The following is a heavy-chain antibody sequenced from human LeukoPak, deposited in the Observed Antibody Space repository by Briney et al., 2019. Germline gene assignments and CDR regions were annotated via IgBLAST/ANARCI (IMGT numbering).Heavy chain of an antibody. D-gene: IGHD6-13*01. CDR1: GGSISSYY. J-gene: IGHJ2*01. CDR2: IYYSGST. CDR3: ARTCGSSGLGYFDL. Sequence: PETLSLTCTVSGGSISSYYWSWIRQPPGKGLEWIGYIYYSGSTNYSPSLKSRLTISVDTSKNQFSLKLSSVTAADTAVYYCARTCGSSGLGYFDLWGRGTLVTVSS. V-gene: IGHV4-59*01.